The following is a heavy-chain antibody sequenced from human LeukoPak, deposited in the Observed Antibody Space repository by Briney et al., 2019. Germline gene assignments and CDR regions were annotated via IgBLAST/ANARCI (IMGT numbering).Heavy chain of an antibody. D-gene: IGHD3-10*01. J-gene: IGHJ3*02. CDR1: GFTFSSYS. CDR2: ISSSSSYI. CDR3: ARWPVPYYYGSGKAGAFDI. V-gene: IGHV3-21*01. Sequence: PGGSLRLSCAASGFTFSSYSMDWVRQAPGKGLEWVSSISSSSSYIYYADSAKGRFTISRDNAKNSLYLQMNSLRAEDTAVYYCARWPVPYYYGSGKAGAFDIWGQGTMVTVSS.